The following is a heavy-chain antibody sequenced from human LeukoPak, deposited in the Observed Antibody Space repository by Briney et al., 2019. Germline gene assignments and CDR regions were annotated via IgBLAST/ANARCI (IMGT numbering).Heavy chain of an antibody. Sequence: TGGSLRLSCAASGFTFSNSAMSWVRQAPGKGLEWVSAISGTGDTTYYADAVKGRFTISRDNSKDTLYLQMNSLRAEDTAVYYCAKNGGNRAAAAPRPFDPWGQGTLVTVSS. J-gene: IGHJ5*02. V-gene: IGHV3-23*01. CDR1: GFTFSNSA. D-gene: IGHD6-13*01. CDR3: AKNGGNRAAAAPRPFDP. CDR2: ISGTGDTT.